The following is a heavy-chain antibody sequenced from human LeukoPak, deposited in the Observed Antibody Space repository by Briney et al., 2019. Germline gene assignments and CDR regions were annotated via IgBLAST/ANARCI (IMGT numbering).Heavy chain of an antibody. J-gene: IGHJ4*02. CDR2: INHSGST. CDR1: GGSFSGYY. Sequence: SETLSLTCAAYGGSFSGYYWSWIRQPPGKGLEWIGEINHSGSTNYNPSLKSRVTISVDTSKNQFSLKLSSVTAADTAVYYCAEYSSGWYGRYDYWGQGTLVTVSS. D-gene: IGHD6-19*01. CDR3: AEYSSGWYGRYDY. V-gene: IGHV4-34*01.